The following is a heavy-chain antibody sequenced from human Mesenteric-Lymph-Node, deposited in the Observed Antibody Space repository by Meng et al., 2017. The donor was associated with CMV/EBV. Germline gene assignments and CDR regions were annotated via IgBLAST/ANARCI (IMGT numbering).Heavy chain of an antibody. Sequence: GGSLRLSCAASGFTFSNYAMHWVRQAPGKGLEWVAVISYDGSNKFHADSVKGRFTISRDNSKNTVYMQMNSLRVEDTAVYYCARGLYYDSRPYDSWGQGTTVTVSS. CDR2: ISYDGSNK. CDR1: GFTFSNYA. D-gene: IGHD3-22*01. J-gene: IGHJ6*02. V-gene: IGHV3-30*04. CDR3: ARGLYYDSRPYDS.